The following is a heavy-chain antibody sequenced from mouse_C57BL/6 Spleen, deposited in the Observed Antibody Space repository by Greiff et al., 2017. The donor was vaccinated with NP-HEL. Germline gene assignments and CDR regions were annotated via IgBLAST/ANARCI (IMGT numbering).Heavy chain of an antibody. V-gene: IGHV5-17*01. CDR3: ARPGVYGSSSWYFDV. Sequence: EVQLVESGGGLVKPGGSLKLSCAASGFTFSDYGMHWVRQAPEKGLEWVAYISSGSSTIYYADTVKGRFTISRDNAKTTLFLQMTSLRSEDTAMYYCARPGVYGSSSWYFDVWGTGTTVTVSS. CDR2: ISSGSSTI. CDR1: GFTFSDYG. D-gene: IGHD1-1*01. J-gene: IGHJ1*03.